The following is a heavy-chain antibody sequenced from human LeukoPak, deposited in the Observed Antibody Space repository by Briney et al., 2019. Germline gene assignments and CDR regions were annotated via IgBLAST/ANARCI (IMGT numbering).Heavy chain of an antibody. CDR1: GGSISPYY. V-gene: IGHV4-59*01. CDR2: IYYSGST. D-gene: IGHD1-26*01. CDR3: ATTHYSGSYDY. J-gene: IGHJ4*02. Sequence: SETLSLTCTVSGGSISPYYWSWIRQPPGKGLDWIGYIYYSGSTNYNPSLKSRVTISVDTSKNQFSLKLSSVTAADTAVYYCATTHYSGSYDYWGQGTLVTVSS.